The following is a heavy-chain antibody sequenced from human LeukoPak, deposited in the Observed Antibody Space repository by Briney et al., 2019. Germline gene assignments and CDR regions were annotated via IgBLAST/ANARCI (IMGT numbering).Heavy chain of an antibody. CDR2: ISSSSSTI. J-gene: IGHJ3*02. D-gene: IGHD2-2*01. CDR3: ARDRVPDVNDAFDI. CDR1: GFTFSSYS. V-gene: IGHV3-48*01. Sequence: GGSLRLSCAASGFTFSSYSMNWVRQAPGKGLEWVSYISSSSSTIYYADSVKGRFTISRDNAKNSLYLQMNSLRAEDTAVYYCARDRVPDVNDAFDIWGQGTMVTVSS.